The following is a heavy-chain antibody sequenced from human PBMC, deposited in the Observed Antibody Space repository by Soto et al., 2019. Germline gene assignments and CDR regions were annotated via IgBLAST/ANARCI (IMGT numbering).Heavy chain of an antibody. CDR1: GFTFASND. V-gene: IGHV1-8*01. CDR3: AREVVVGGSLWLDP. CDR2: MNANVDAT. J-gene: IGHJ5*02. Sequence: QVQLVQSGAEVKKPGASVKVSCKASGFTFASNDINWVRQAPGQGLQWMGWMNANVDATDSPQEFKGRVSMTWNASISTAYLELHNLKSDDTAVDYCAREVVVGGSLWLDPWGQGSLVTVSS. D-gene: IGHD2-15*01.